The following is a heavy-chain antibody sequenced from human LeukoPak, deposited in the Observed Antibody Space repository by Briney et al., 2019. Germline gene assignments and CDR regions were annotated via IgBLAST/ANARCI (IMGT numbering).Heavy chain of an antibody. V-gene: IGHV3-23*01. J-gene: IGHJ4*02. CDR2: ISVSGGST. CDR1: GFTFSSYA. Sequence: GGSLRLSCAASGFTFSSYAMSWVRQAPGKGLEWVSAISVSGGSTYYADSVKGRFTISRDNSKNTLSLQMNSLRAEDTAVYYCARVKGAVAGHFDYWGQGNLVTVSS. D-gene: IGHD6-19*01. CDR3: ARVKGAVAGHFDY.